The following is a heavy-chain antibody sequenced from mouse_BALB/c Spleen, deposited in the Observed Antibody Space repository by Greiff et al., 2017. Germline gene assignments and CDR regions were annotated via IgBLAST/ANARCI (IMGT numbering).Heavy chain of an antibody. CDR1: GYAFSSSG. D-gene: IGHD1-1*01. CDR2: IYPGDGDT. V-gene: IGHV1-82*01. CDR3: ESLGKAYAMDY. Sequence: VQLQQSGPELVKPGASVKISCKASGYAFSSSGMNWVKQRPGQGLEWIGRIYPGDGDTNYNGKFKGKATLTADKSSSTAYMQLSSLTSVDSAVYFCESLGKAYAMDYWGQGTSVTVSS. J-gene: IGHJ4*01.